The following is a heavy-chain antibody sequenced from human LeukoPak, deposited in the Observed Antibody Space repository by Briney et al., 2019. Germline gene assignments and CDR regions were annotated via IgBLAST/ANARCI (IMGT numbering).Heavy chain of an antibody. CDR3: ARDRAGRQAWVEFDL. D-gene: IGHD3-10*01. CDR2: INADGDA. Sequence: GGSLRLTCTISGFTVVNTLMDWVRQAPGKGPEWVALINADGDAVYADSAKGRFTISRDTSRNMLYLQMNTLRPEDSAIYYCARDRAGRQAWVEFDLCGQGTLVTVSS. J-gene: IGHJ5*02. V-gene: IGHV3-53*05. CDR1: GFTVVNTL.